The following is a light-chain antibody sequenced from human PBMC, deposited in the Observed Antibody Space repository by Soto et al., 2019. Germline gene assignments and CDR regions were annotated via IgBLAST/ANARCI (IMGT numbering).Light chain of an antibody. J-gene: IGLJ1*01. V-gene: IGLV2-23*02. CDR2: EVS. CDR1: SSDVGSYNL. Sequence: QSVRTQPASVTGSPGQSITISCTGTSSDVGSYNLVSWYQQHPGKAPKPMIYEVSKRPSGVSNRFSGSKSGNTASLTISGLQAEDEADYYCCSYAGSSTPLIFGTGTKATV. CDR3: CSYAGSSTPLI.